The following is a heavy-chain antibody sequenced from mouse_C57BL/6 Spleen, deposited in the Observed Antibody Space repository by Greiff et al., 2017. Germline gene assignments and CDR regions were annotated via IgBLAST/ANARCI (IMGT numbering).Heavy chain of an antibody. D-gene: IGHD2-1*01. CDR1: GFSLTSYG. CDR2: IWSGGST. J-gene: IGHJ4*01. CDR3: AKRGGNYDYYAMDY. Sequence: VQLQQSGPGLVQPSQSLSITCTVSGFSLTSYGVHWVRQPPGKGLEWLGVIWSGGSTDYNAAFISRLSISKDNSKSQVFFKMNSLQADDTAIYYCAKRGGNYDYYAMDYWGQGTSVTVSS. V-gene: IGHV2-4*01.